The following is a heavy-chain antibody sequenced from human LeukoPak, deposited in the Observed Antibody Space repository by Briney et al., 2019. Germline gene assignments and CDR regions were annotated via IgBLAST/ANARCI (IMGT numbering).Heavy chain of an antibody. CDR3: ARKGLRRGGTYYYVDV. CDR1: GGSFSGYY. D-gene: IGHD2-15*01. Sequence: KPSETLSLTCAVYGGSFSGYYWSWIRQPPGKGLEWIGEINHSGSTNYNPSLKSRVTISVDTSKNQFSLKLSSVTATDTDVYYSARKGLRRGGTYYYVDVWGKGTTVTVSS. J-gene: IGHJ6*03. CDR2: INHSGST. V-gene: IGHV4-34*01.